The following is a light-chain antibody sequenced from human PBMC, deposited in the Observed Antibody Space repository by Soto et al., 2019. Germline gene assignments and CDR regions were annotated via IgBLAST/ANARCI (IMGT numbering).Light chain of an antibody. J-gene: IGKJ1*01. CDR1: QSISSW. CDR3: QQSYSTPPWT. Sequence: DIQMTQSPSTLSASVGDRVTITCRASQSISSWLAWYQQKPGKAPKLLIYAASNLQSGVPSRFSGSGSGTDFTLTISSLQPEDFATYFCQQSYSTPPWTFGQGTKVDI. CDR2: AAS. V-gene: IGKV1-39*01.